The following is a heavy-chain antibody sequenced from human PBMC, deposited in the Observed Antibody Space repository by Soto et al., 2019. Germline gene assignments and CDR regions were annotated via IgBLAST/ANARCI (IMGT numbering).Heavy chain of an antibody. J-gene: IGHJ3*02. CDR2: IIPSFGTA. CDR3: ARDGGPYCGGDCYSDAPDAFDI. D-gene: IGHD2-21*02. V-gene: IGHV1-69*01. Sequence: QVQLVQSGAEVKKPGSSVKVSCKASGGTFSSYAISWVRQAPGQGLEWMGGIIPSFGTANYAQKFQGRVTITADESTSTAYMELSSLRSEDTAVYYCARDGGPYCGGDCYSDAPDAFDIWGQGTIVTVSS. CDR1: GGTFSSYA.